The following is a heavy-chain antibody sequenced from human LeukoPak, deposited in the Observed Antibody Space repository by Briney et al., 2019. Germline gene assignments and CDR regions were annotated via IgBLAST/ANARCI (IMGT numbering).Heavy chain of an antibody. CDR2: ISSSGSTI. J-gene: IGHJ4*02. CDR3: ARVYYDSSEYYFDY. D-gene: IGHD3-22*01. Sequence: GGSLRLSCAASGFTFSDYYMSWIRQAPGKGLEWVSYISSSGSTIYYADSVKRRFTISRDNAKNSLYLQMNSLRAEDTAVYYCARVYYDSSEYYFDYWGQGTLVTVSS. V-gene: IGHV3-11*01. CDR1: GFTFSDYY.